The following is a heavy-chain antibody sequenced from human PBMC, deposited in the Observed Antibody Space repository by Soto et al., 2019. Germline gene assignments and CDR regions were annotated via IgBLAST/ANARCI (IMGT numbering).Heavy chain of an antibody. CDR3: VRGASLNFDY. J-gene: IGHJ4*02. CDR1: GFSFDDYG. CDR2: VNWNGGST. V-gene: IGHV3-20*01. Sequence: EVQLVESGGGVLLPGGSLRLSCAASGFSFDDYGMSWARQAPGKGLEWVFGVNWNGGSTGYADAVKGRYTISRDNAKNFLFLQMNSLRVEDTALYDCVRGASLNFDYWGQGTLVTVSS. D-gene: IGHD1-26*01.